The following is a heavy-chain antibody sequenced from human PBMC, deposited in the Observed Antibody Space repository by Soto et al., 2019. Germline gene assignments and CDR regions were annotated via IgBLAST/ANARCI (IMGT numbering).Heavy chain of an antibody. CDR1: GFTVSNNY. D-gene: IGHD3-22*01. CDR3: ARGDYYDTSGPFSDAFDV. V-gene: IGHV3-66*01. Sequence: PGGSLRLSCAASGFTVSNNYMAWVRQAPGKGLEWVSVIYSGGSTYYADSVKGRFTLSRDNSKNTLYLQMNSLRAEDTAVYYCARGDYYDTSGPFSDAFDVWGQGTMVTVSS. J-gene: IGHJ3*01. CDR2: IYSGGST.